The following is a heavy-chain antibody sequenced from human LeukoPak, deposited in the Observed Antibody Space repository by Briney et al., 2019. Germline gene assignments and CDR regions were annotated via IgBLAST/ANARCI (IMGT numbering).Heavy chain of an antibody. CDR2: INPSGGST. CDR3: AGRAANWGGYYYGMDV. D-gene: IGHD7-27*01. CDR1: GYTFTSYY. Sequence: ASVKVSCKASGYTFTSYYMHWVRQAPGQGLEWMGIINPSGGSTSYAQKFQGRVTMTRDTSTSTVYMELSSLRSEDTAVYYCAGRAANWGGYYYGMDVWGQGTTVTVSS. V-gene: IGHV1-46*01. J-gene: IGHJ6*02.